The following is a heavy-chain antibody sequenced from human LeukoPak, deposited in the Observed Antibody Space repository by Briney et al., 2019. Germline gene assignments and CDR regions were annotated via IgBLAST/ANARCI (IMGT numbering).Heavy chain of an antibody. J-gene: IGHJ4*02. CDR2: ISGDSRFT. Sequence: PGGSLRLSCAVSGFTFSSYAINWVRQAPGKGLEWVSAISGDSRFTYYTDSAKGRFTISGDNSKYTSYLQLNSLRAEDTAVYYCARKLLHYDRDGPSFDYWGQGALVTVSS. V-gene: IGHV3-23*01. CDR1: GFTFSSYA. CDR3: ARKLLHYDRDGPSFDY. D-gene: IGHD3-22*01.